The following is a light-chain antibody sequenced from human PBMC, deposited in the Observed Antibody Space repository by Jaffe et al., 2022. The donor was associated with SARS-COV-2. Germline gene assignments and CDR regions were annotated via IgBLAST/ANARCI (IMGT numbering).Light chain of an antibody. Sequence: SYELTQPPSVSVSPGQTASITCSGDKLGDKYACWYQQKPGQSPVLVIYQHSKRPSGIPDRFSGSNSGNTATLTISGTQAMDEADYYCQAWDSSTAVFGGGTKLTVL. CDR1: KLGDKY. V-gene: IGLV3-1*01. CDR3: QAWDSSTAV. J-gene: IGLJ2*01. CDR2: QHS.